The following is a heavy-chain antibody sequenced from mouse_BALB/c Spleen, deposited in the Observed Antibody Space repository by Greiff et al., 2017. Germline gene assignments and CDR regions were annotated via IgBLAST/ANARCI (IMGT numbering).Heavy chain of an antibody. Sequence: EVKLQESGGGLVQPGGSRKLSCAASGFTFSSFGMHWVRQAPEKGLEWVAYISSGSSTIYYADTVKGRFTISRDNPKNTLFLQMTSLRSEDTAMYYCARSRGSTMITTGAMDYWGQGTSVTVSS. J-gene: IGHJ4*01. CDR1: GFTFSSFG. V-gene: IGHV5-17*02. D-gene: IGHD2-4*01. CDR2: ISSGSSTI. CDR3: ARSRGSTMITTGAMDY.